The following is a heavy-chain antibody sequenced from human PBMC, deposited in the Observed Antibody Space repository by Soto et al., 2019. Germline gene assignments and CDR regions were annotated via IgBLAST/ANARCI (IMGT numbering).Heavy chain of an antibody. Sequence: GGSLRLSCAASGFTFSSYAMSWVRQAPGKGLEWVSVIYSGGSTYYADSVKGRFTISRDNSKNTLYLQMNSLRAEDTAVYYCARDNWNYGNYYYYGMDVWGQGTTVTVSS. V-gene: IGHV3-53*01. J-gene: IGHJ6*02. CDR1: GFTFSSYA. CDR2: IYSGGST. D-gene: IGHD1-7*01. CDR3: ARDNWNYGNYYYYGMDV.